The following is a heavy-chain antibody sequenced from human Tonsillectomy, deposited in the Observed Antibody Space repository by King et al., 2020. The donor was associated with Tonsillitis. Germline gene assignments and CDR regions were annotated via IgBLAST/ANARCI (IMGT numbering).Heavy chain of an antibody. CDR3: ARVYCSSTSCDNWFDP. J-gene: IGHJ5*02. CDR2: IIPILGIA. D-gene: IGHD2-2*01. V-gene: IGHV1-69*09. Sequence: VQLVQSGAEVKKPGSSVKVSCKASGGTFSSYAISWVRQAPGQGLEWVGRIIPILGIANYAQKFQGRVTITADKSTSTAYMELSSLGSEDTAVYYCARVYCSSTSCDNWFDPWGQGTLVTVSS. CDR1: GGTFSSYA.